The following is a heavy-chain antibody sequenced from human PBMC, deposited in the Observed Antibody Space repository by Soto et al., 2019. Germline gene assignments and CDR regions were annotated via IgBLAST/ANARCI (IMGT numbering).Heavy chain of an antibody. D-gene: IGHD4-4*01. CDR1: GGSISSGGYY. J-gene: IGHJ4*02. Sequence: QVQLQESGPGLVKPSQTLSLTCTVSGGSISSGGYYWSWIRQHPGKGLEWIGYISYSGSTYYNPSLESRVTISVDTSDNQFSLKLSSVTAADTAVYYCARGGRHDYTGNSGLFDYWGQGTLVTVSS. V-gene: IGHV4-31*03. CDR2: ISYSGST. CDR3: ARGGRHDYTGNSGLFDY.